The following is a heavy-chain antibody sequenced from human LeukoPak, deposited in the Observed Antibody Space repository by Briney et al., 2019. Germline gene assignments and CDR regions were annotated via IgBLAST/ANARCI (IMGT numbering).Heavy chain of an antibody. CDR2: ISYDGSIK. V-gene: IGHV3-30*18. CDR1: GFTFSSYG. D-gene: IGHD5-18*01. CDR3: AKTGYSYGLHLHGMDV. Sequence: GGSLRLSCAASGFTFSSYGMHWVRQAPGKGLEWVAVISYDGSIKYYADSVKGRFTISRDNSKNTLYLQMNSLRAEDTAVYYGAKTGYSYGLHLHGMDVWGQGTTVTVSS. J-gene: IGHJ6*02.